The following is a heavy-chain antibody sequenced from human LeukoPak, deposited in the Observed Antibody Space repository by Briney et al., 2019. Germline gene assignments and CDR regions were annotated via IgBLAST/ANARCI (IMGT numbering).Heavy chain of an antibody. V-gene: IGHV3-23*01. CDR1: GFTFNSYA. CDR3: AKAVGSVGIVVVVAATAAFDY. CDR2: ISGSGGST. D-gene: IGHD2-15*01. J-gene: IGHJ4*02. Sequence: GGSLRLSCAASGFTFNSYAMSWVRQAPGKGLEWVSAISGSGGSTYYADSVKGRFTISRDNSKNTLYLQTNSLRAEDTAVYHCAKAVGSVGIVVVVAATAAFDYWGQGTLVTVSS.